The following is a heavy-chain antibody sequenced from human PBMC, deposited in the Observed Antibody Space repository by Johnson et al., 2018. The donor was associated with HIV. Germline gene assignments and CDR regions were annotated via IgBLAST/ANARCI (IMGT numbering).Heavy chain of an antibody. CDR2: ISGSGGST. CDR1: GFTFDDYG. V-gene: IGHV3-23*04. J-gene: IGHJ3*02. CDR3: ARASKVLSSGWSRGAFDI. D-gene: IGHD6-19*01. Sequence: VQLVESGGGVVRPGDSLRLSCVASGFTFDDYGMNWVRLFPGKGLEWVSAISGSGGSTYYADSVKGRFTISRDNSKNTLYLQMNSLRAGDTAVYYCARASKVLSSGWSRGAFDIWGQGTMVTVSS.